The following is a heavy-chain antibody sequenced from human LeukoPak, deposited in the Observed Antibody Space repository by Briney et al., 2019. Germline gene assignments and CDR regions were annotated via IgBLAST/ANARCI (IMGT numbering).Heavy chain of an antibody. V-gene: IGHV3-30*18. D-gene: IGHD6-19*01. CDR2: ISYDGSDK. CDR3: ANEDSSGAYYFDY. J-gene: IGHJ4*02. CDR1: GFTFSDYG. Sequence: GGSLRLSCAVSGFTFSDYGMHWVRQAPGKGLEWVAVISYDGSDKYYADSVKGRFTISRDNSKNTLYLQMNSLRTEDTALYYCANEDSSGAYYFDYWGQGTLVTVSS.